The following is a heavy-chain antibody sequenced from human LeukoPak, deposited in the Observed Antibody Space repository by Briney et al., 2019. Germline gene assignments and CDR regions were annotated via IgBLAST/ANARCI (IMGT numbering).Heavy chain of an antibody. Sequence: GGSLRLSCAASGFTFSSYSMNWVRQAPGKGLEWVSYISSSSSTIYYADSVKGRFTISRDNAKNSLYLQMNSLRAEDTAVYYCARVGPETYDYVWGSYRRPLFDYWGQGTLVTVSS. CDR1: GFTFSSYS. J-gene: IGHJ4*02. D-gene: IGHD3-16*02. CDR3: ARVGPETYDYVWGSYRRPLFDY. V-gene: IGHV3-48*01. CDR2: ISSSSSTI.